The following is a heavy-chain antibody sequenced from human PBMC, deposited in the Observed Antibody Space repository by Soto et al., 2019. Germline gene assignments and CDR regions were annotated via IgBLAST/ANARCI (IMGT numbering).Heavy chain of an antibody. CDR1: GFTFSSYA. CDR2: ISGNSGST. D-gene: IGHD2-15*01. CDR3: AKAKGNGGNYQYIDY. V-gene: IGHV3-23*01. J-gene: IGHJ4*02. Sequence: GGSMRLSCAASGFTFSSYAMSWVRQAPGEGLEWASLISGNSGSTYYADSVKGRFTISRDNSKNTLYLQMNSLRAEDTAVYYCAKAKGNGGNYQYIDYWGQGTLVTAPQ.